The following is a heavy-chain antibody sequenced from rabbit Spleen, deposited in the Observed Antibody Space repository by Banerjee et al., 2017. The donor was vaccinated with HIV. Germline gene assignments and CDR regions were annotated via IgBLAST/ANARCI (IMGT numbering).Heavy chain of an antibody. CDR3: GRDLTDVIGLNIGW. CDR1: GFSISNKSV. J-gene: IGHJ6*01. CDR2: INAVTGRT. Sequence: SGCSLVNPEASLKLSCTASGFSISNKSVFCGFRQDPGRVLEWIACINAVTGRTVYANWAEGRFTFSKTSSTTVTLQMTHLTAADTATYFCGRDLTDVIGLNIGWWGPGTLVTVS. D-gene: IGHD4-1*01. V-gene: IGHV1S45*01.